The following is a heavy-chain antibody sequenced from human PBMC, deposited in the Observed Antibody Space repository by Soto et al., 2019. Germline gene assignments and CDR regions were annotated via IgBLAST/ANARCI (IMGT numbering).Heavy chain of an antibody. J-gene: IGHJ1*01. V-gene: IGHV1-69*13. Sequence: GASVKVSCKASGGTFSSYAISWVRQAPGQGLEWMGGIIPIFGTANYAQKFQGRVTITADESTSTAYMELSSLRSEDTAVYYCATWETYYYDSSGSEYFQHWGQGTLVTVSS. D-gene: IGHD3-22*01. CDR2: IIPIFGTA. CDR3: ATWETYYYDSSGSEYFQH. CDR1: GGTFSSYA.